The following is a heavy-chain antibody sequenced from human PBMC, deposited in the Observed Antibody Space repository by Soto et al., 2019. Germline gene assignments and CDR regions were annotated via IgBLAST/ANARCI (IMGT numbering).Heavy chain of an antibody. CDR3: ATILYGYYFDY. Sequence: QLQLQESGSGLVKPSQTLSLTCAVSGGSISSGGYSWSWIRQPPGKGLEWIGYIYHSGSTYYNTSLKSRVTISVDRSKNQFSLKLSSVTAADTAVYYCATILYGYYFDYWGQGTLVTVSS. J-gene: IGHJ4*02. V-gene: IGHV4-30-2*01. CDR1: GGSISSGGYS. D-gene: IGHD2-15*01. CDR2: IYHSGST.